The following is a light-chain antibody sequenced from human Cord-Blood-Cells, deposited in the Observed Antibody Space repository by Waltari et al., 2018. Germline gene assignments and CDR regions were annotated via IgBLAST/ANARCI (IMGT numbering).Light chain of an antibody. CDR1: QSVSSN. V-gene: IGKV3-15*01. Sequence: EIVMTQSPATLSVSLEERATLTCRASQSVSSNLAWYQQKPGQVPRLLIYGASTRATGIPARFSCSGSGTEFTLTISSLQSEDFAVYYCQQYNNWPPYTF. CDR2: GAS. J-gene: IGKJ2*01. CDR3: QQYNNWPPYT.